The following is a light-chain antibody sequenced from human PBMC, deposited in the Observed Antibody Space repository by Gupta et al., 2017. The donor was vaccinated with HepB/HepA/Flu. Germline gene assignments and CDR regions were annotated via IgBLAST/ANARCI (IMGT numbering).Light chain of an antibody. CDR1: TSDVGSYNY. V-gene: IGLV2-14*03. Sequence: ALPQPASVSGSLGPSITISGTGTTSDVGSYNYVYWYPPHPGRAPNLIIYDVNDRPAGVTNRFSGSKSGNTAALTIAGLQAEDEADYYCSSKTPNSNLGLFGGGTKLTVL. J-gene: IGLJ3*02. CDR3: SSKTPNSNLGL. CDR2: DVN.